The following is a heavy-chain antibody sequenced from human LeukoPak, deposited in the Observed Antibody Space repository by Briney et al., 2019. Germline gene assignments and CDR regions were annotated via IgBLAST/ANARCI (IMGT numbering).Heavy chain of an antibody. J-gene: IGHJ4*02. CDR1: GGSISSYY. CDR2: IYTSGST. D-gene: IGHD1-26*01. V-gene: IGHV4-4*07. Sequence: PSETLSLTCTVSGGSISSYYWSWIRQPAGKGLEWIGRIYTSGSTNYNPSLKSRVTISVDTSKNQFSLKLSSVTAADTAVYYCARQPISGSYWGYFDYWGQGTLVTVSS. CDR3: ARQPISGSYWGYFDY.